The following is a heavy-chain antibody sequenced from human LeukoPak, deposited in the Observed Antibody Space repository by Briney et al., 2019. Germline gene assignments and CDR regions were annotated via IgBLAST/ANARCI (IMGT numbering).Heavy chain of an antibody. V-gene: IGHV1-18*01. CDR3: ARGRRDGYKYIRFYFDY. Sequence: ASVKVSCKASGYTFTSYGISWVRQAPGQGLEWMGWISAYNGNTNYAQKLQGRVTMTTDTSTSTAYMELRSLRSDDTAVYYCARGRRDGYKYIRFYFDYWGQGTLVTVSS. J-gene: IGHJ4*02. CDR1: GYTFTSYG. CDR2: ISAYNGNT. D-gene: IGHD5-24*01.